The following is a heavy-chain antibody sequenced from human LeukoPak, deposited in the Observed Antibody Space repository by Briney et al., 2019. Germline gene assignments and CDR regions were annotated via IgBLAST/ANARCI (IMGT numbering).Heavy chain of an antibody. J-gene: IGHJ4*02. Sequence: GGSLRLSCAASGFTFSSYAMSWVRQAPGKGLEWVSTISASGGSTYYADSVKGRFTISRDNSKNTLYLQMNSLRAEDTAVYYCAKNGYYYDSSGYYSTTHHYFDYWGQGTLVTVSS. D-gene: IGHD3-22*01. CDR2: ISASGGST. CDR3: AKNGYYYDSSGYYSTTHHYFDY. CDR1: GFTFSSYA. V-gene: IGHV3-23*01.